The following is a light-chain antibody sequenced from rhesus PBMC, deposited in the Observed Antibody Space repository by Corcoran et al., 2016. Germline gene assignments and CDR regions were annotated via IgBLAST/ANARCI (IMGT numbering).Light chain of an antibody. V-gene: IGLV2-32*02. J-gene: IGLJ1*01. CDR2: EVS. CDR1: SSDIGGYNY. CDR3: SSYAGSNTFI. Sequence: QAALTQPRSVSGSPGQSVTISCTGTSSDIGGYNYVSWYQQHPGTAPKLMIYEVSKRPSGVYDRFSGSKSGNTASLTISGLQTEDAADYYCSSYAGSNTFIFGAATRLTV.